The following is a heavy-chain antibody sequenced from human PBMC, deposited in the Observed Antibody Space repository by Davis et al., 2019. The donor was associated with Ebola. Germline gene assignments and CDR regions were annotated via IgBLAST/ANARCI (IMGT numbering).Heavy chain of an antibody. Sequence: GESLKISCAASGFVFRNYVMSWVRQAPGKGLEWVSTLGTSADTYYADSVKGRFTISRDNSKNTLYLQMNSLRAEDTAVYYCARYSYLDYWGQGTLVTVSS. J-gene: IGHJ4*02. V-gene: IGHV3-23*01. D-gene: IGHD5-18*01. CDR1: GFVFRNYV. CDR3: ARYSYLDY. CDR2: LGTSADT.